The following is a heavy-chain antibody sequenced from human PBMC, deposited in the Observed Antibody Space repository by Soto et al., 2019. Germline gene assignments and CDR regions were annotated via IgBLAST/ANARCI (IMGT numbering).Heavy chain of an antibody. Sequence: QVQLVQSGAEVKKPGASFKVSCKAFDYSFTGYKIDWVRQTPGQGLEWMGWINPNSGVTNYARKFHGRVHITIGTSISAAYLEMRSLTTDDTAVYYCAANHRSRTSRGSGFDPWGQGTQVTVSS. CDR3: AANHRSRTSRGSGFDP. CDR1: DYSFTGYK. D-gene: IGHD2-8*01. J-gene: IGHJ5*02. V-gene: IGHV1-2*07. CDR2: INPNSGVT.